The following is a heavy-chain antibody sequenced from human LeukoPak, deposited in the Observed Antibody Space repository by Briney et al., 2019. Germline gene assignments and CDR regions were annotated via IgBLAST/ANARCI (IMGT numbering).Heavy chain of an antibody. CDR2: ISSSSSYI. CDR1: GFTFSSYS. J-gene: IGHJ4*02. Sequence: GGSLRLSCAASGFTFSSYSMNWVRQAPGKGLEWVSSISSSSSYIYYADSVKGRFTISRDNAKNSLYLQMNSLRAEDTAVYYCARSGRRVVVAATPGYWGQGTLVTVSS. V-gene: IGHV3-21*01. D-gene: IGHD2-15*01. CDR3: ARSGRRVVVAATPGY.